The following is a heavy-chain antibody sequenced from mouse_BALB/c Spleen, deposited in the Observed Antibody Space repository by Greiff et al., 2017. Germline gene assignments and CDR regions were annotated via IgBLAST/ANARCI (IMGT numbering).Heavy chain of an antibody. D-gene: IGHD2-5*01. J-gene: IGHJ4*01. CDR1: GFTFSSYT. V-gene: IGHV5-12-2*01. CDR2: ISNGGGST. Sequence: EVMLVESGGGLVQPGGSLKLSCAASGFTFSSYTMSWVRQTPEKRLEWVAYISNGGGSTYYPDTVKGRFTISRDNAKNTLYLQMSSLKSEDTAMYYCARQISKGYAMDYWGQGTSVTVSS. CDR3: ARQISKGYAMDY.